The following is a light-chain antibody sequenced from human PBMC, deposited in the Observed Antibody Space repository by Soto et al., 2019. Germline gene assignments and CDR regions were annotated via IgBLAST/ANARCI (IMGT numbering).Light chain of an antibody. J-gene: IGKJ4*01. CDR2: GSS. Sequence: IQLTQSPSSLSSSVGDSVTITCRASQGIITYLAWYQQKPGKAPNLLIYGSSTLQSGVPLRFSGSGSGTDFTLTIHSLEAEDFATYYCQQTRSYTSTFGGGTKVDIK. V-gene: IGKV1-9*01. CDR1: QGIITY. CDR3: QQTRSYTST.